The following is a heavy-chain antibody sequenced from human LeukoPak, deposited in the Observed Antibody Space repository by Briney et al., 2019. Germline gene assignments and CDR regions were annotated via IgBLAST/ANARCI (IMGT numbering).Heavy chain of an antibody. CDR3: ARGGVGLAVAAYFDF. CDR2: FIPIFGSA. Sequence: ASVKVSCKASGATLANYAVSWVRQAPGQGLEWMGGFIPIFGSANYAQQFQGRLTMTADESTSTAYMELSSLRSEDTAVYFCARGGVGLAVAAYFDFWGQGTLVTVSS. CDR1: GATLANYA. D-gene: IGHD6-19*01. J-gene: IGHJ4*02. V-gene: IGHV1-69*13.